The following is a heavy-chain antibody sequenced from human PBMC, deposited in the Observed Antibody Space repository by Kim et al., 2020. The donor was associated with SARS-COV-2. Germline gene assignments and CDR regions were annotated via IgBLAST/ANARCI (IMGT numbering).Heavy chain of an antibody. CDR1: GFTFSSYA. CDR3: ARDQYGWYLDY. V-gene: IGHV3-30*04. J-gene: IGHJ4*02. CDR2: ISYDGSNK. Sequence: GGSLRLSCAASGFTFSSYAMHWVRQAPGKGLEWVAVISYDGSNKYYADSVKGRFTISRDNSKNTLYLQMNSLRAEVTAVYYCARDQYGWYLDYWGQGTLVTVSS. D-gene: IGHD6-19*01.